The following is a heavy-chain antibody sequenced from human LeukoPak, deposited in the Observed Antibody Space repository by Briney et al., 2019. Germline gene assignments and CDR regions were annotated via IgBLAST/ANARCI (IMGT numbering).Heavy chain of an antibody. D-gene: IGHD1-1*01. CDR2: IYHSGST. Sequence: PSETLSLTCTVSGYSISSGYYWGWIRQPPGKGLEWIGSIYHSGSTYYNPSLKSRVTISVDTSKNQFSLKLSSVTAADTAVYYCGAGYTPYYFDYWGQGTLVTVSS. J-gene: IGHJ4*02. CDR1: GYSISSGYY. CDR3: GAGYTPYYFDY. V-gene: IGHV4-38-2*02.